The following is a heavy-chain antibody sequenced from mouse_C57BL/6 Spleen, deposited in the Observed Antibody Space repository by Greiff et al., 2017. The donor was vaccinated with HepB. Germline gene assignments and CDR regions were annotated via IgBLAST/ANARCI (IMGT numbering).Heavy chain of an antibody. J-gene: IGHJ1*03. Sequence: EVQRVESGGGLVQPGGSLKLSCAASGFTFSDYYMYWVRQTPEKRLEWVAYISNGGGSTYYPDTVKGRFTISRDNAKNTLYLQMSRLKSEDTAMYYCARHYYGSGYDWYFDVWGTGTTVTVSS. D-gene: IGHD1-1*01. CDR1: GFTFSDYY. CDR2: ISNGGGST. CDR3: ARHYYGSGYDWYFDV. V-gene: IGHV5-12*01.